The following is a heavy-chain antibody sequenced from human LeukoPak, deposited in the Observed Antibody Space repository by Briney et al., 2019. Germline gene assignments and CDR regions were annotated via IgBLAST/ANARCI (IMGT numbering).Heavy chain of an antibody. V-gene: IGHV4-59*08. CDR1: GGSISSYY. CDR3: ARHKDVVVVAATFLFDY. Sequence: SETLSLTCTVSGGSISSYYWSWIRQPPGKGLEWIGYIYYSGSTNYNPSLKSRVTISVDTSKNQFSLKLSSVTAADTAVYYCARHKDVVVVAATFLFDYWGQGTLVTVSS. D-gene: IGHD2-15*01. CDR2: IYYSGST. J-gene: IGHJ4*02.